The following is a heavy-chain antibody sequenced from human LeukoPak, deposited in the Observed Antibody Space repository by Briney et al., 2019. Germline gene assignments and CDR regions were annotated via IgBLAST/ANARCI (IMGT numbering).Heavy chain of an antibody. Sequence: SVKVSCKASGGTFSSYTISWVRQAPGQGLEWMGGIIPIFGTANYAQKFQGRVTITADESTSTAYMELSSLRSEDTAVYYCARGGGYSYYDSSAQGDYWGQGTLVTVSS. CDR2: IIPIFGTA. J-gene: IGHJ4*02. CDR3: ARGGGYSYYDSSAQGDY. CDR1: GGTFSSYT. V-gene: IGHV1-69*01. D-gene: IGHD3-22*01.